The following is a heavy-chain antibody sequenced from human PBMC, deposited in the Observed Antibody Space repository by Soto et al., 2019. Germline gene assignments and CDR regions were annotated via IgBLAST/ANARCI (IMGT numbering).Heavy chain of an antibody. CDR3: AKDIREIFLEWSFDY. D-gene: IGHD3-3*01. CDR1: GFTFSSYG. Sequence: QVQLVESGGGVVQPGRSLRLSCAASGFTFSSYGMHWVRQAPGKGLEWVAVISYDGSNKYYADSVKGRFTISRDNSKNTLYLQMNSLRAEDTAVYYCAKDIREIFLEWSFDYWGQGTLVTVSS. V-gene: IGHV3-30*18. CDR2: ISYDGSNK. J-gene: IGHJ4*02.